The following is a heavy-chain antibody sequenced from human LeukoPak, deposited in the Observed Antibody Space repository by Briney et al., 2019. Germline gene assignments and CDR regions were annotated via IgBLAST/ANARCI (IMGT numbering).Heavy chain of an antibody. CDR1: GFTFSSYA. J-gene: IGHJ4*02. D-gene: IGHD6-19*01. CDR3: TRRAGIAVADTSIFDY. Sequence: GGSLRLSCAASGFTFSSYAMSWVRQAPGKGLEWVSAISGSGGSTYYADSVKGRFTISRDNSKNTLYLQMNSLRAEDTAVYYCTRRAGIAVADTSIFDYWGQGALVTVSS. V-gene: IGHV3-23*01. CDR2: ISGSGGST.